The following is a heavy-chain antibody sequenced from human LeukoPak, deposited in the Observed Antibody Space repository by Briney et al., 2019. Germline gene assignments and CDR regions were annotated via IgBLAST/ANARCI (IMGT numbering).Heavy chain of an antibody. CDR2: MSGSGGSR. CDR3: APSPLTIFGGLPGHFDY. V-gene: IGHV3-23*01. D-gene: IGHD3-3*01. Sequence: PGGSLRLSCAASGFTFSSYAMSWVRQAPGKGLEGVSAMSGSGGSRYYADSVKGRFTISRDNSNNTLYLQMNSLRAEDTAVYYCAPSPLTIFGGLPGHFDYWGQGTLVTVSS. CDR1: GFTFSSYA. J-gene: IGHJ4*02.